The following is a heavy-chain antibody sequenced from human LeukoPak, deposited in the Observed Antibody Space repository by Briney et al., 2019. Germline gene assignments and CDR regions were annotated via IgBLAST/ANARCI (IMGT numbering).Heavy chain of an antibody. CDR3: ARDKDYIWGSSPKFDY. Sequence: GASVKVSCKASGYTFNSYGISWVRQAPGQGLEWMGWISAYNGNTNYAQKLQGRVTMTTDTSTSTAYMELRSLRSDDTAVYYCARDKDYIWGSSPKFDYWGQGTLVTVSS. CDR1: GYTFNSYG. V-gene: IGHV1-18*01. CDR2: ISAYNGNT. J-gene: IGHJ4*02. D-gene: IGHD3-16*01.